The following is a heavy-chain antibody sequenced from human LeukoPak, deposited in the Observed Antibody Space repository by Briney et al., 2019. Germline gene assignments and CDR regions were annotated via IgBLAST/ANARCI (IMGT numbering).Heavy chain of an antibody. CDR2: IYTSGST. J-gene: IGHJ2*01. V-gene: IGHV4-4*07. CDR1: GGSISSYY. D-gene: IGHD3-22*01. Sequence: SETLSLTCTGSGGSISSYYWSWIRQPAGKGLEWIGRIYTSGSTNYNPSLKSGVTMSVNTSKNQFSLQLSSVTAADTALYYGERRVVAYWYLDLWGRGQLAPVS. CDR3: ERRVVAYWYLDL.